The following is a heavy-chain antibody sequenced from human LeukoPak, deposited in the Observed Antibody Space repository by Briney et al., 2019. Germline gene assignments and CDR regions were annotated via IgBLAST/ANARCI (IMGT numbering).Heavy chain of an antibody. Sequence: PGRSLRLSCAASGFTFSSYAMHWVRQAPGKGLEWVAVISYDGGNKYYADSVKGRFTISRDNSKNTLYLQMNSLRAEDTAVYYCARAGGPYWYYGMDVWGQGTTVTVSS. J-gene: IGHJ6*02. V-gene: IGHV3-30*04. CDR2: ISYDGGNK. CDR1: GFTFSSYA. CDR3: ARAGGPYWYYGMDV. D-gene: IGHD2-8*02.